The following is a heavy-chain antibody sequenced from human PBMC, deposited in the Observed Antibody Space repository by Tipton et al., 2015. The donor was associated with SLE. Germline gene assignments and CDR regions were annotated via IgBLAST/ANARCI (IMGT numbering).Heavy chain of an antibody. D-gene: IGHD2-15*01. CDR1: GGSFSGYY. J-gene: IGHJ2*01. Sequence: TLSLTCAVYGGSFSGYYWSWIRQPPGKGLEWIGEINHSGSTNYNPSLKIRVTISVDTSKNQFSLKLSSVTAADTAVYYCARGYCSGGSCSYWYFDLWSRGTLVTVSS. CDR3: ARGYCSGGSCSYWYFDL. CDR2: INHSGST. V-gene: IGHV4-34*01.